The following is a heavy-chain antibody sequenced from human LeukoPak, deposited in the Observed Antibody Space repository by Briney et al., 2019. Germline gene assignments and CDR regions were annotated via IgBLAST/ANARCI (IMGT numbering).Heavy chain of an antibody. D-gene: IGHD1-26*01. Sequence: PGRSLRLSCAASGFTFSSYAMHWVRQAPGKGLEWVAVISYDGSNKYHADSVKGRFTISRDNSKNTLYLQMNSLRAEDTAVYYCGGSWVGWGQGTMVTVSS. J-gene: IGHJ3*01. V-gene: IGHV3-30*04. CDR3: GGSWVG. CDR1: GFTFSSYA. CDR2: ISYDGSNK.